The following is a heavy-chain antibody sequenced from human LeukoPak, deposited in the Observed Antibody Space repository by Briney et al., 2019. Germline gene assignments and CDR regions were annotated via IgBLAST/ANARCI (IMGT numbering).Heavy chain of an antibody. Sequence: GASVKVSCKASGYTFTVYYIHWLRQAPGQGLEWMGWINPNSGGTNYAQKVQGRVTMTRDTSISTAYMELSRLTSDDTAVYYCARDSIVRDYSNSDYWGQGTLVTVSS. J-gene: IGHJ4*02. CDR3: ARDSIVRDYSNSDY. D-gene: IGHD4-11*01. CDR1: GYTFTVYY. CDR2: INPNSGGT. V-gene: IGHV1-2*02.